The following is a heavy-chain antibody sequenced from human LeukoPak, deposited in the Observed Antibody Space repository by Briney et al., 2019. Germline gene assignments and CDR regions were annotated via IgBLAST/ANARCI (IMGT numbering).Heavy chain of an antibody. J-gene: IGHJ2*01. CDR1: GGSISSYY. CDR2: IYYSGST. CDR3: ARDTAVAGTWYFDL. Sequence: SETLSHTCTVSGGSISSYYWGWIRQPPGKGLEWIGYIYYSGSTNYNPSLKSRVTISVDTSKNQFSLKLSSVTAADTAVYYCARDTAVAGTWYFDLWGRGTLVTVSS. D-gene: IGHD6-19*01. V-gene: IGHV4-59*01.